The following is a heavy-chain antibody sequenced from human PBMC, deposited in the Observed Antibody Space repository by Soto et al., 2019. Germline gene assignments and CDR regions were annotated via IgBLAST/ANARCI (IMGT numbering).Heavy chain of an antibody. CDR1: RYTFPNYG. CDR3: ATSLGPSGWFDY. D-gene: IGHD6-19*01. V-gene: IGHV1-18*01. CDR2: IRLHNGET. J-gene: IGHJ4*02. Sequence: QVQLVQSGAEVKNPGASVRVSCTASRYTFPNYGLTWGRQAPGQGPEWLGWIRLHNGETHYAPNFRGRVTMTTDTSTSTAYMELRGLRSDDTAMYYCATSLGPSGWFDYWGQGNPVTVSS.